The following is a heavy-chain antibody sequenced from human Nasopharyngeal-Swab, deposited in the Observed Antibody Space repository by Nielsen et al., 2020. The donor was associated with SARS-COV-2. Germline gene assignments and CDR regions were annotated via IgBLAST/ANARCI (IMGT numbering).Heavy chain of an antibody. J-gene: IGHJ3*02. CDR1: GFTLSSYS. V-gene: IGHV3-48*02. D-gene: IGHD3-22*01. CDR2: ISSSSSTI. CDR3: ARDYYDSSADAFDI. Sequence: GESLKISCAASGFTLSSYSMNWVRQAPGKGLEWVSYISSSSSTIYYADSVKGRFTISRDNAKNSLYLQMNSLRDEDTAVYYCARDYYDSSADAFDIWGQGTMVTVSS.